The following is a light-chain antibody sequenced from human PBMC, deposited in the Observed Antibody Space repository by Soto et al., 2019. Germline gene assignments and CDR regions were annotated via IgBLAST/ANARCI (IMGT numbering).Light chain of an antibody. CDR1: QGSSSY. CDR2: APS. Sequence: AIRMTQSPSSLPAPTGDRVTITCRASQGSSSYLAWYQQKPGKAPKLLIYAPSTLKSGVPSRFSGSGSGTGFTLTFICLQSEDCATYYCQQYYSYPGTFGKGNKGETK. CDR3: QQYYSYPGT. J-gene: IGKJ1*01. V-gene: IGKV1-8*01.